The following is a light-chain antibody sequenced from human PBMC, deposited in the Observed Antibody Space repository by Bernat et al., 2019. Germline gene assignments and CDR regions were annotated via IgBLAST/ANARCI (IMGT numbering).Light chain of an antibody. V-gene: IGKV3-11*01. CDR1: QSIDTY. Sequence: EIVLTQSPATLSLSPGRRATLSCRASQSIDTYLAWYQQKPGQAPRLLIYDGTSRATGIPARFSGSGSGTDFALTISSLEPEDFAVYYCQQRSNWPFPLTFGGGTKVEMK. J-gene: IGKJ4*01. CDR2: DGT. CDR3: QQRSNWPFPLT.